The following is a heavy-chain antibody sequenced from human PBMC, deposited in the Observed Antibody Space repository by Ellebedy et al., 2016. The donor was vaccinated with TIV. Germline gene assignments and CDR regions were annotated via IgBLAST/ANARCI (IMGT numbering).Heavy chain of an antibody. J-gene: IGHJ3*02. CDR2: ISTGLSA. CDR3: TSETFNDVDLRIWGVFEM. CDR1: EFTVGSNY. Sequence: GGSLRLSCTASEFTVGSNYMSWVRQAPGKGLEWVSVISTGLSAYYADSVKGRFTVSRDESKNTLHLQMHSLRAEDTALYYCTSETFNDVDLRIWGVFEMWGQGTMVTVSS. V-gene: IGHV3-66*01. D-gene: IGHD2/OR15-2a*01.